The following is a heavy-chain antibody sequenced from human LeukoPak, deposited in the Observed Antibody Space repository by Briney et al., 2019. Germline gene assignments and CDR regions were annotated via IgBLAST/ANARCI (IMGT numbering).Heavy chain of an antibody. CDR1: GDSVSSISVA. J-gene: IGHJ6*02. CDR2: TYYRSKWYY. Sequence: SQTLSLTCAISGDSVSSISVAWNWIRQSPSRGLEWLGRTYYRSKWYYEYAVSVKGRININPDPSKNQFSLQLNSVTPEDTAVYYCALASSEYHCGMDVWGQGTTVTVSS. CDR3: ALASSEYHCGMDV. V-gene: IGHV6-1*01.